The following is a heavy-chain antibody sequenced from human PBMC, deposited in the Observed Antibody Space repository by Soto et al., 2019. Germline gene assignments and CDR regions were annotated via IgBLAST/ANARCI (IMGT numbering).Heavy chain of an antibody. CDR3: ARERGGTARGVYYGMDV. J-gene: IGHJ6*02. CDR1: GGSISSGGYY. V-gene: IGHV4-31*03. CDR2: IYYSGIT. D-gene: IGHD2-15*01. Sequence: SETLSLTCTVSGGSISSGGYYWSWIRQHPGKGLEWIGYIYYSGITYYNPSLKSRVTISVDTSKNQFSLKLSSVTAADTAVYYCARERGGTARGVYYGMDVWGQGTTVTVSS.